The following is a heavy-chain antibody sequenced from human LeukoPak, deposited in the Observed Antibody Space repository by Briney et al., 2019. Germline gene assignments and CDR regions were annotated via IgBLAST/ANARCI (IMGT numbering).Heavy chain of an antibody. D-gene: IGHD5-12*01. CDR1: GFTFSSYW. CDR2: INSDGSST. Sequence: PGGSLRLSCAASGFTFSSYWMHWVRQAPEKGLVWVSRINSDGSSTNYADSVKGRFTISRDNSKNTVYLQMKSLRTEDTAMYYCARERAYSGYDSREYNYFDYWGQGTLVTVSS. CDR3: ARERAYSGYDSREYNYFDY. V-gene: IGHV3-74*01. J-gene: IGHJ4*02.